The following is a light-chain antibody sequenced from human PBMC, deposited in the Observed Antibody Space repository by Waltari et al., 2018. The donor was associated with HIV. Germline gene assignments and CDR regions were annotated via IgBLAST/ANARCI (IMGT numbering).Light chain of an antibody. CDR3: HQSYSNPPT. CDR1: QTIRSN. V-gene: IGKV1-39*01. CDR2: AAS. J-gene: IGKJ1*01. Sequence: DIQMTQSPPFLSASVGDRVTITCRASQTIRSNVNWYQQKPGKAPKLLIYAASSLQIRVPSRFSVSGSGTDFTLTITSLQPEDFAIYHCHQSYSNPPTFGQGTKVEIK.